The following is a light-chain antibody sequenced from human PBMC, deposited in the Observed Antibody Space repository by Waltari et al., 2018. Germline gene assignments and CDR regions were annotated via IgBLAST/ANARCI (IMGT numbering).Light chain of an antibody. V-gene: IGKV1D-16*01. CDR2: KAS. Sequence: DIQMTQSPSSLSASVGDTVTITCRASQSFSSWLDWYQQKPGKAPKVLIYKASSLQSGVPSRFSGSGSGTEFTLTISSLQPEDFATYYCLQYCSSPYTFGQGTKVEIK. CDR3: LQYCSSPYT. CDR1: QSFSSW. J-gene: IGKJ2*01.